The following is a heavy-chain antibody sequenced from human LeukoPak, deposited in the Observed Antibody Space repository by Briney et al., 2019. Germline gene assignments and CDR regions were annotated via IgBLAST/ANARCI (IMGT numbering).Heavy chain of an antibody. CDR3: ARATGCSSTSCYNWFDP. J-gene: IGHJ5*02. CDR2: IYTSGST. Sequence: SETLSLTCTVSGGSISSYYWSWIRQPAGKGLEWIGRIYTSGSTNYNPSLKSRVTMSVDSSKNQFSLKLSSVTATDTAVYYCARATGCSSTSCYNWFDPWGQGTLVTVSS. CDR1: GGSISSYY. D-gene: IGHD2-2*01. V-gene: IGHV4-4*07.